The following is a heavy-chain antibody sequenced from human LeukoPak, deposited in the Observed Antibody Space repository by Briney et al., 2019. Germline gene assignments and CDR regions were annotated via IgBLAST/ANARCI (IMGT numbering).Heavy chain of an antibody. CDR1: GGSISSGGYY. J-gene: IGHJ4*02. CDR3: ARGGSGSYRLHDY. Sequence: SQTLSLTCTVSGGSISSGGYYWSWIRQPPGTGLEWIGEINHSGSTNYDPSLKSRVPISVDTSKNQFSLKLSSVTAADTAVYYCARGGSGSYRLHDYWGQGTLVTVSS. V-gene: IGHV4-30-2*01. D-gene: IGHD3-10*01. CDR2: INHSGST.